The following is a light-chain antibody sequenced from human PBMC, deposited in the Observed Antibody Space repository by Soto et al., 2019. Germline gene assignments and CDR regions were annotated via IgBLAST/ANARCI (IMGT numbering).Light chain of an antibody. CDR3: SAYTVSRTYV. CDR2: NVY. J-gene: IGLJ1*01. V-gene: IGLV2-14*03. Sequence: QSAQTQPASVSVSPGQSITVSCTGTSSDVGAYNFVSWHQQHPGKAPKLMIYNVYDRPSGISYRFSGSKSGNTASLTISGLQGEDEADYYCSAYTVSRTYVFGTGTKVTVL. CDR1: SSDVGAYNF.